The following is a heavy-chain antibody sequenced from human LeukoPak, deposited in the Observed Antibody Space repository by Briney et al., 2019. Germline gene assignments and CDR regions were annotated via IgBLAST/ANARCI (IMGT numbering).Heavy chain of an antibody. J-gene: IGHJ1*01. D-gene: IGHD6-13*01. V-gene: IGHV3-48*04. CDR3: AKEADVAAAGSKDFQH. Sequence: GGSLRLSCAASGFTFSSYSMNWVRQAPGKGLEWVSYISSSSSTIYYADSVKGRFTISRDNAKNSLYLQMNSLRAEDTAVYYCAKEADVAAAGSKDFQHWGQGTLVTVSS. CDR2: ISSSSSTI. CDR1: GFTFSSYS.